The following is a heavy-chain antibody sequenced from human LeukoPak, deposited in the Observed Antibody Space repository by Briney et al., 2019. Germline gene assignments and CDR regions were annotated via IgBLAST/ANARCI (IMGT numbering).Heavy chain of an antibody. Sequence: ASVKVSCKASGYTFTSYYMHWVRQAPGQGLEWMGVINPSDGSTTYTQKFQGRVTMTRDTSTSTVYMELSSLRSEDTAVYYCARRQYYYDQMGAFDIWGQGTMVTVSS. D-gene: IGHD3-22*01. V-gene: IGHV1-46*01. J-gene: IGHJ3*02. CDR2: INPSDGST. CDR1: GYTFTSYY. CDR3: ARRQYYYDQMGAFDI.